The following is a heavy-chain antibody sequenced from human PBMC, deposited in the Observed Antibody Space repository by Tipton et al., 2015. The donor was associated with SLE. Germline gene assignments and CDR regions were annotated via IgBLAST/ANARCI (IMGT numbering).Heavy chain of an antibody. CDR3: ARARDYYDSSGYYPYYFDY. D-gene: IGHD3-22*01. CDR2: IYYSGST. V-gene: IGHV4-59*01. CDR1: GGSISSYY. J-gene: IGHJ4*02. Sequence: LRLSCTVSGGSISSYYWSWTRQPPGKGLEWIGYIYYSGSTNSNPSLKSRVTISVDTSTNQFSLKLSSVTAADTAVYYCARARDYYDSSGYYPYYFDYWGQGTLVTVSS.